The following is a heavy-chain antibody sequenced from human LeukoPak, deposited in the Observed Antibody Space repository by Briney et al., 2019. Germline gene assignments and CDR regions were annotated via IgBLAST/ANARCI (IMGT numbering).Heavy chain of an antibody. CDR3: ARTLPGYCSSTSCYYLDY. J-gene: IGHJ4*02. CDR2: ISYDGSNK. Sequence: GRSLRLSCAASGFTLSSYAMHWVRQAPGKGLEWVAVISYDGSNKYYADSVKGRFTISRDNSKNTLYLQMNSLRAEDTAVYYCARTLPGYCSSTSCYYLDYWGQGTLVTVSS. V-gene: IGHV3-30*04. CDR1: GFTLSSYA. D-gene: IGHD2-2*01.